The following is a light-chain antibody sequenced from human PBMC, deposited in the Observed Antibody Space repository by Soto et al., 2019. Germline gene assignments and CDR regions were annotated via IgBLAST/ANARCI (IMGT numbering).Light chain of an antibody. CDR1: HDVNRN. J-gene: IGKJ4*01. Sequence: DIQMTQSPSSLSASVGDRVTIACQSSHDVNRNLNWFQQKPGEAPKLLIYDASNLERGVPSRFSASGSGTDFTFTISCLQPEDVATYYCQQYNSMLSFGGGTEIELK. V-gene: IGKV1-33*01. CDR2: DAS. CDR3: QQYNSMLS.